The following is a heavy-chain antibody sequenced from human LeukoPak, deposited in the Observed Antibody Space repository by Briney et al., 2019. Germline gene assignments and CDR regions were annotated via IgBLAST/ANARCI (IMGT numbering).Heavy chain of an antibody. CDR1: GDSVSSNSAA. J-gene: IGHJ6*03. V-gene: IGHV6-1*01. D-gene: IGHD6-6*01. CDR2: TYYRSKWYN. CDR3: ARGGFGSAPYYYYMDV. Sequence: SQTLSLTCAISGDSVSSNSAAWNWIRQSPSRGLEWLGRTYYRSKWYNDYAVSVKSRMTINPDTSKNQFSLQLNSVTPEDTAVYYCARGGFGSAPYYYYMDVWGKGTTVTVSS.